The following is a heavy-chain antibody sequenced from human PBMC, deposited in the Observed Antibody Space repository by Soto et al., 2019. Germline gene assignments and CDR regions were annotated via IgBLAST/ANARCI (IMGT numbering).Heavy chain of an antibody. CDR1: GGSISSYY. V-gene: IGHV4-59*01. D-gene: IGHD4-4*01. CDR3: AGGRDDYKGWYFDL. J-gene: IGHJ2*01. Sequence: NPSETLSLTCTVSGGSISSYYWSWIRQPPGKGLEWIGYIYYSGSPNYSPSLESRVTISEDTSKNQFSLKLSSVTAADTAIYYCAGGRDDYKGWYFDLWGRGTLVTVSS. CDR2: IYYSGSP.